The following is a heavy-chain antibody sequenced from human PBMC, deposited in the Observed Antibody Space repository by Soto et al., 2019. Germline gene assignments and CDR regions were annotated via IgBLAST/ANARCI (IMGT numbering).Heavy chain of an antibody. CDR2: IIPIFGTA. CDR1: GGTFSSYA. D-gene: IGHD3-22*01. J-gene: IGHJ1*01. V-gene: IGHV1-69*13. Sequence: SVKVSCKASGGTFSSYAISWVRQAPGQGLEWMGGIIPIFGTANYAQKFQGRVTITADESTSTAYMELSSLRSEDTAVYYCARAPFGSGYQTQGTLLAPFQHWGQGTLVTFSS. CDR3: ARAPFGSGYQTQGTLLAPFQH.